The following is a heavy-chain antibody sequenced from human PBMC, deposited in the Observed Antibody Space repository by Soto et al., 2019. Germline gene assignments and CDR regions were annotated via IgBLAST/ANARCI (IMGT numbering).Heavy chain of an antibody. Sequence: QVQLVESGGGVVQPGRSLRLSCAASGFTFSNYIMHWVRQAPGKGLEWVAIILHDGNNKYSADSVKGRFTISRDNFKNTLYLQMNSLRTEDTAIYYCARDDEGGSYCDLGYWGQGTLVTVSS. D-gene: IGHD3-10*01. CDR2: ILHDGNNK. J-gene: IGHJ4*02. CDR3: ARDDEGGSYCDLGY. CDR1: GFTFSNYI. V-gene: IGHV3-30-3*01.